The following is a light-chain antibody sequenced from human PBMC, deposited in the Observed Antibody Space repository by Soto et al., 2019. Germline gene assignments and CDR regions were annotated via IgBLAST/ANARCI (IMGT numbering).Light chain of an antibody. CDR1: QNIDRW. Sequence: DIQMTQSPSTLSASVGDRVTITCRASQNIDRWLAWYQQKPGRAPHLLIYEASTLECGVPSRFSGSGSWTEFTLTNSSLQPDDFATYYGLHYYVDPISFRQGTRLEIK. CDR3: LHYYVDPIS. CDR2: EAS. J-gene: IGKJ5*01. V-gene: IGKV1-5*03.